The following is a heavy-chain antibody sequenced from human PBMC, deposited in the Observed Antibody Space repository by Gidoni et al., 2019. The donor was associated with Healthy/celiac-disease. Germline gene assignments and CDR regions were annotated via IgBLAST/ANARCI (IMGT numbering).Heavy chain of an antibody. Sequence: EVQLVESGGGLVQPGGSLRLSCAASGFTFSSYWMSWVRQAPGKGLEWVANIKQDGSEKYYVDSVKGRFTISRDNAKNSLYLQMNSLRAEDTAVYYCARDREPYDYYYGSGSYFDYWGQGTLVTVSS. J-gene: IGHJ4*02. D-gene: IGHD3-10*01. CDR2: IKQDGSEK. CDR3: ARDREPYDYYYGSGSYFDY. CDR1: GFTFSSYW. V-gene: IGHV3-7*04.